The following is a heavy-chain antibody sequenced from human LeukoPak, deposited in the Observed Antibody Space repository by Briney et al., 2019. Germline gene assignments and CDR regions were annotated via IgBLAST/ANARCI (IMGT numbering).Heavy chain of an antibody. CDR2: ISYDGSNK. CDR1: GFTFSSYA. V-gene: IGHV3-30*01. CDR3: AKEGVGSFV. J-gene: IGHJ6*02. D-gene: IGHD3-3*01. Sequence: GRFLRLSCAASGFTFSSYAVHWVRQAPGKGLEWVAVISYDGSNKYYADSVKGRFTISRDNSKNTLYLQMNSLRAEDTALYYCAKEGVGSFVWGQGTTVTVSS.